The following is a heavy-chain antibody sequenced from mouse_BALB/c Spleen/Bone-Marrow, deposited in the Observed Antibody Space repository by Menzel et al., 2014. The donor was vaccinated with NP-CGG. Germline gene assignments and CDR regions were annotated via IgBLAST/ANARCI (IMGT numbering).Heavy chain of an antibody. CDR3: ARSPSMDY. J-gene: IGHJ4*01. CDR1: GFSLSYYG. CDR2: IWSGGIT. V-gene: IGHV2-2*02. Sequence: QVQLQQPGPGLVQPSQRLSITCTVSGFSLSYYGVHWIRQSPGKGLEWLGVIWSGGITDYNASFISRLSISKDNSKSQVFFTMNSLQANDTAIYYCARSPSMDYWGPGTSVTVSS.